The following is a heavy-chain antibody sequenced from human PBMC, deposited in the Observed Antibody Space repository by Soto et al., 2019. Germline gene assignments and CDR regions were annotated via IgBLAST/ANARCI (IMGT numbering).Heavy chain of an antibody. D-gene: IGHD1-1*01. J-gene: IGHJ4*02. CDR1: GGSISSGGYS. CDR2: IYYSGST. V-gene: IGHV4-31*11. Sequence: SETLSLTCAVSGGSISSGGYSWSWIRQHPGKGLEWIGYIYYSGSTYYNPSLKSRVTISVDTSKNQFSLKLSSVTAADTAVYYCARWPQLEPRLDYWGQGTLVTVSS. CDR3: ARWPQLEPRLDY.